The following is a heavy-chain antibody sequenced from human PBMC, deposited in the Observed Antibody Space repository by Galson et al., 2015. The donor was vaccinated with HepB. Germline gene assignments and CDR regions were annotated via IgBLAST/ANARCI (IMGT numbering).Heavy chain of an antibody. CDR2: INPSGGST. CDR3: AREGSSGPIAY. D-gene: IGHD6-19*01. V-gene: IGHV1-46*01. Sequence: SVKVSCKASGYTFTSYYMHWVRQAPGQGLEWMGIINPSGGSTSYAQKFQGRVTMTWDTSTSTVYMDLSSLRSEDTAVYYCAREGSSGPIAYWGQGTLVTVSS. J-gene: IGHJ4*02. CDR1: GYTFTSYY.